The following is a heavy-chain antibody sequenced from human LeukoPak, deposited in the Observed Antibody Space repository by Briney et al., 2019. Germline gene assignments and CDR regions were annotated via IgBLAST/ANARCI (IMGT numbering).Heavy chain of an antibody. V-gene: IGHV1-69*04. CDR3: ASVRDAYNQGFWYFDL. J-gene: IGHJ2*01. CDR1: GGSFSSYA. Sequence: SVKVSCKASGGSFSSYAFSWVRQAPGQGLEWMGRIIPMLGIANYPQKFQDRIGLGADTSTNTAYMELSSLRSEDTAIYYCASVRDAYNQGFWYFDLWGRGTLVSVSS. CDR2: IIPMLGIA. D-gene: IGHD5-24*01.